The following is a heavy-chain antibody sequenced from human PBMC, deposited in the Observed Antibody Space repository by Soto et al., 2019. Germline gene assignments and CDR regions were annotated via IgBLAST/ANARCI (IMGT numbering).Heavy chain of an antibody. CDR3: ARGRGGFFWSGSRDNWCDP. D-gene: IGHD3-3*01. CDR2: VYHTGRT. CDR1: GGSFKSGSYS. V-gene: IGHV4-61*01. Sequence: QVQLQESGPGLVKPSETLSLTCTVSGGSFKSGSYSWSWIRQPPGKGLEWIGYVYHTGRTSYNPSLKSRVSISMDTSKNQFSLSLDSVTAADTAVYFGARGRGGFFWSGSRDNWCDPWGQGTLVTVSS. J-gene: IGHJ5*02.